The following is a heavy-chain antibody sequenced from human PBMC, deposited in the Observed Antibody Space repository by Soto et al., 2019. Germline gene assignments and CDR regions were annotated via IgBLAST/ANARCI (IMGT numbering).Heavy chain of an antibody. D-gene: IGHD3-16*01. CDR3: ARDHPYVADAFDI. V-gene: IGHV3-23*01. CDR1: GFSFSSYA. CDR2: ISGSGGST. J-gene: IGHJ3*02. Sequence: GGSLRLSSAASGFSFSSYAMSWVRQAPGKGLEWVSAISGSGGSTSYADSVKGRFTISRDNAKNTLYLQMNSLRAEDTAVYYCARDHPYVADAFDIWGQGTMVTVSS.